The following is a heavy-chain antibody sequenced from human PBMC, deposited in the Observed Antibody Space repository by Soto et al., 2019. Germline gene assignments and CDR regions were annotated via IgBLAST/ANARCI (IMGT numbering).Heavy chain of an antibody. CDR1: GGTFSSYA. V-gene: IGHV1-69*13. J-gene: IGHJ4*02. Sequence: ASVKVSCKASGGTFSSYAISWVRQAPGQGLEWMGGIIPIFGTANYAQKFQGRVTITAAESTSTAYMELSSLRSEDTAVYYCARVGEPYYDILTGYYNYWGQGTLVTVSS. D-gene: IGHD3-9*01. CDR3: ARVGEPYYDILTGYYNY. CDR2: IIPIFGTA.